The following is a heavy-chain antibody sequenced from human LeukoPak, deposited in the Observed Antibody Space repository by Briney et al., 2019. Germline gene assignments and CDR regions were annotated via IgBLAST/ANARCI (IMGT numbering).Heavy chain of an antibody. CDR1: GFTFSSYA. CDR3: ARNFGIAAAGSTSPRGDY. J-gene: IGHJ4*02. V-gene: IGHV3-30*04. CDR2: ISYDGSNK. Sequence: PGGSLRLSCAASGFTFSSYAMHWVRQAPGKGLEWVAVISYDGSNKYYADSVKGRFTISRDNSKNTLYLQMNSLRAEDTAVYYCARNFGIAAAGSTSPRGDYWGQGTLVTVSS. D-gene: IGHD6-13*01.